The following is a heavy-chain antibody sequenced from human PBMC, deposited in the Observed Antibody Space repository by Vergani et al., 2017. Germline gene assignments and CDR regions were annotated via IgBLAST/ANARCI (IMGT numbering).Heavy chain of an antibody. CDR2: INPNSGGT. D-gene: IGHD2-15*01. CDR1: GYTFTGYY. J-gene: IGHJ6*02. Sequence: QVQLVQSGAEVKKPGASVKVSCKASGYTFTGYYMHWVRQAPGQGLEWMGWINPNSGGTNYAQKFQGWVTMTRDTSISTAYMELSSLRSEDTAVYYCAREGAVVVAATLPRHYYYGMDVWGQGTTVTVSS. V-gene: IGHV1-2*04. CDR3: AREGAVVVAATLPRHYYYGMDV.